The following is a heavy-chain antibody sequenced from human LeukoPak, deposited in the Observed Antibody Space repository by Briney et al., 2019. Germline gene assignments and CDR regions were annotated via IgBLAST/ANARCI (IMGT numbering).Heavy chain of an antibody. D-gene: IGHD6-25*01. CDR1: GGSTSNGDYY. V-gene: IGHV4-39*01. J-gene: IGHJ4*01. CDR2: TFYGGST. CDR3: ARQLPTAAADTRGYFDY. Sequence: KPSETLSLTCSVAGGSTSNGDYYWGWIRQAPGKGLEWIGSTFYGGSTHYNPSLKSRATISVDTSKNQFSLKLTSVTAADAAMYYSARQLPTAAADTRGYFDYWGQGTVVTVSS.